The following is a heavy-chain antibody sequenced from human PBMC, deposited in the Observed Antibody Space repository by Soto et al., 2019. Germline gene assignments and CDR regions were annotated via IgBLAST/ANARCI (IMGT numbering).Heavy chain of an antibody. V-gene: IGHV4-34*01. D-gene: IGHD3-16*02. J-gene: IGHJ5*02. CDR1: GGSFSGYY. CDR2: INHSGST. CDR3: ARGLGSIANWFDP. Sequence: NPSETLSLTCAVYGGSFSGYYWSWIRQPPGKGLEWIGEINHSGSTNYNPSLKSRVTISVDTSKNQFSLKLSSVTAADTAVYYCARGLGSIANWFDPWGQGTLVTVSS.